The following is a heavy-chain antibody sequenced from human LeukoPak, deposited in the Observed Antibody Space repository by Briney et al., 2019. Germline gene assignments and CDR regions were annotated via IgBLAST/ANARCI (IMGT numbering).Heavy chain of an antibody. CDR1: GYTFTSYG. CDR3: ARLIIGSSNHYYMDV. V-gene: IGHV1-18*01. D-gene: IGHD6-6*01. J-gene: IGHJ6*03. CDR2: ISAYNGNT. Sequence: GASVKVSCRASGYTFTSYGISWVRQAPGQGLEWMGWISAYNGNTNYAQKLQGRVTMTTDTSTSTAYMELRSLRSDDTAVYYCARLIIGSSNHYYMDVWGKGTTVTISS.